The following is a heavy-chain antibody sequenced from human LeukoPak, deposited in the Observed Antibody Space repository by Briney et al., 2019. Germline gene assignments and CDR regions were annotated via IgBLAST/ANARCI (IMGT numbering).Heavy chain of an antibody. CDR3: ARAQPTASRLANLRY. CDR2: INHSGST. D-gene: IGHD2-2*01. Sequence: KPSETLSLTCAVYGGSFSGYYWSWIRQPPGKGLEWIGEINHSGSTNYNPSLKSRVTISVDTSKNQFSLKLSSVTAADTAVYYCARAQPTASRLANLRYWGQGTLGTVS. V-gene: IGHV4-34*01. CDR1: GGSFSGYY. J-gene: IGHJ4*02.